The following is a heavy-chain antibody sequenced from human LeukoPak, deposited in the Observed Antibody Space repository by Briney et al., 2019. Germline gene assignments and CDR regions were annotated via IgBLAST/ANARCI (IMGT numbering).Heavy chain of an antibody. J-gene: IGHJ4*02. D-gene: IGHD3-10*01. V-gene: IGHV3-23*01. Sequence: GGSLRLSCAASGFTFSSYAMSWVRQAPGKGLEWVSAISGSGGSTYYADSVKGRFTISRDNSKNTLYLQMYSLRAEDTAVYYCAKDLAITMVRGVTVNIFDYWGQGTLVTVSS. CDR1: GFTFSSYA. CDR3: AKDLAITMVRGVTVNIFDY. CDR2: ISGSGGST.